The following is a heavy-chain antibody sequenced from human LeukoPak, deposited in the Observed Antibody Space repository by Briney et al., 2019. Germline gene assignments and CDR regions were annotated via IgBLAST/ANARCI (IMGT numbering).Heavy chain of an antibody. D-gene: IGHD3-10*01. CDR3: ARAVWFGEFETDAFDI. V-gene: IGHV4-4*07. CDR2: IYTSGST. J-gene: IGHJ3*02. Sequence: PSETLSLTCTVSGGSISSYYWSWIRQPAGKGLEWIGRIYTSGSTNYNPSLKSRVTISVDTSKNQFSLKLSSVTAADTAVYYCARAVWFGEFETDAFDIWGQGTMVTVSS. CDR1: GGSISSYY.